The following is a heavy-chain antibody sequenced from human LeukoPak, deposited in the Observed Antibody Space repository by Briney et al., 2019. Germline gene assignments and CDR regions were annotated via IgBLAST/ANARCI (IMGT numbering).Heavy chain of an antibody. CDR3: ARDNEGATQWFDP. CDR1: GGTFSSYG. V-gene: IGHV1-18*01. J-gene: IGHJ5*02. D-gene: IGHD1-26*01. CDR2: ISAYNGNT. Sequence: ASVKVSCKASGGTFSSYGISWVRQAPGQGLEWMGWISAYNGNTNYAQKLQGRVTMTTDTSTSTAYMELRSLRSDDTAVYYCARDNEGATQWFDPWGQGTLVTVSS.